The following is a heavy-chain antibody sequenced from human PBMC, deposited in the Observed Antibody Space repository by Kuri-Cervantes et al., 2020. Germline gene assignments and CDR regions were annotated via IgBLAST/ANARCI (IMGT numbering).Heavy chain of an antibody. Sequence: SETLSLTCTVSGGSINSGSYFWGWIRQPPGKGLEWIGSIYYSGSTYYNPSLKSRVTISADTSKNQFSLKLTSVTAIDTAVYYCARRGYSYGNFDYWGQGTLVTVSS. CDR1: GGSINSGSYF. CDR3: ARRGYSYGNFDY. V-gene: IGHV4-39*01. D-gene: IGHD5-18*01. J-gene: IGHJ4*02. CDR2: IYYSGST.